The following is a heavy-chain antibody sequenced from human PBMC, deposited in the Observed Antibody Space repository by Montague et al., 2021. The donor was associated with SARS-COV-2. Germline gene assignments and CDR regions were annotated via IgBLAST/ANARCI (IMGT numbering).Heavy chain of an antibody. Sequence: SETLSLTCTVSGGSISSSSYYWGWIRQPPGKGLEWIGNIYYSGSTYYNPSLKSRVTISVDTSKNQFSLKLSSVTAADTAVYYCARQKMGSVTIFGVVIQDRWFGPWGQGTLVTVSS. J-gene: IGHJ5*02. CDR3: ARQKMGSVTIFGVVIQDRWFGP. CDR2: IYYSGST. D-gene: IGHD3-3*01. CDR1: GGSISSSSYY. V-gene: IGHV4-39*01.